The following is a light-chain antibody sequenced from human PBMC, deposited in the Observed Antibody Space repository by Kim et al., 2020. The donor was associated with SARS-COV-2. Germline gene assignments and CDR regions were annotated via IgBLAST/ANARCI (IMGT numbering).Light chain of an antibody. CDR2: GIS. J-gene: IGKJ1*01. CDR3: QQEKNWWT. Sequence: ILLTQSPATLSVSPGDRATLFCRASQKIISYIAWYQQRPGQPPRLLIYGISTRATGIPARFRGSGSGTDFTLTISSLQSDDSGVYYCQQEKNWWTFGQRTKVYSK. CDR1: QKIISY. V-gene: IGKV3-15*01.